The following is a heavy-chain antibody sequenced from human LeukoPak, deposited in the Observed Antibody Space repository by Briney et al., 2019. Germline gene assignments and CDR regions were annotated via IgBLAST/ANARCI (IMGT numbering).Heavy chain of an antibody. CDR3: ARGSDGYRFDP. Sequence: SETLSLTCTVSGDSLTNYHWTWIRQSPGKGLEYIGYIYNSGTTNYNPSLKSRVTISVDMSKKQFSLNLNSVTAADTAAYYCARGSDGYRFDPWGQGTLVTVSS. D-gene: IGHD5-18*01. V-gene: IGHV4-59*01. J-gene: IGHJ5*02. CDR1: GDSLTNYH. CDR2: IYNSGTT.